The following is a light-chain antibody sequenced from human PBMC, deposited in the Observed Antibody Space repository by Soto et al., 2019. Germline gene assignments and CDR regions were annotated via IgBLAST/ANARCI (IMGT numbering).Light chain of an antibody. J-gene: IGKJ4*01. V-gene: IGKV3-15*01. CDR3: QQYTKWPLT. Sequence: EIVMTQSPATLSVSPGERATLSCRASQSVYSNLAWYQQKPGQAPRLLIYHASTRATGIPARFSGGGSGTEFTLTFSSLQSEDFAVYYCQQYTKWPLTFGGGTKVEIK. CDR2: HAS. CDR1: QSVYSN.